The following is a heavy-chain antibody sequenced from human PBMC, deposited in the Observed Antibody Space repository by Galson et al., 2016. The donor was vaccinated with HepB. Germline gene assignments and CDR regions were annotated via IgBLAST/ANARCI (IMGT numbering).Heavy chain of an antibody. CDR3: ARHTSMGYSYGLWRDY. J-gene: IGHJ4*02. D-gene: IGHD5-18*01. Sequence: QSGAEVKKPGESLRISCKASGYSFSSFWIGWVRQMPGKGLEWMGIIYPGDSDTRDSPSFQGQVTISADKSISTAYLQWSSLKASDTAMYYCARHTSMGYSYGLWRDYWGQGTLVTVSS. V-gene: IGHV5-51*01. CDR2: IYPGDSDT. CDR1: GYSFSSFW.